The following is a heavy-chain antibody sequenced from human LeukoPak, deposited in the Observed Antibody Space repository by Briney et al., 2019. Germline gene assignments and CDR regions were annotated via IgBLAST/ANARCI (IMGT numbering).Heavy chain of an antibody. D-gene: IGHD3-10*01. CDR2: INPNSGDT. CDR1: GYTFTDYY. V-gene: IGHV1-2*04. CDR3: ARLSGSGTWDGNEVDY. J-gene: IGHJ4*02. Sequence: ASVKVSCKASGYTFTDYYMHWVRQAPGQGLEWMGWINPNSGDTNYAQKFQGSVTMTRDTSISTAYMEMSRLGSDDTAVYYCARLSGSGTWDGNEVDYWGQGTLVTVSS.